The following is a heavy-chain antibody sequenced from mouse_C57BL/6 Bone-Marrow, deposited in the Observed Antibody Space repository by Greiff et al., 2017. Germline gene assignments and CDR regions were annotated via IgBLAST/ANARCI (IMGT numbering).Heavy chain of an antibody. D-gene: IGHD1-1*01. J-gene: IGHJ3*01. CDR1: GYAFSSSW. Sequence: QVQLQQSGPELVKPGASVKISCKASGYAFSSSWMNWVKQRPGKGLEWIGRIYPGDGDTNYNGKFKGKATLTADKSSSTAYMQLSSLTSEDSAVYFCARESTTVPFAYWGQGTLVTVSA. CDR2: IYPGDGDT. V-gene: IGHV1-82*01. CDR3: ARESTTVPFAY.